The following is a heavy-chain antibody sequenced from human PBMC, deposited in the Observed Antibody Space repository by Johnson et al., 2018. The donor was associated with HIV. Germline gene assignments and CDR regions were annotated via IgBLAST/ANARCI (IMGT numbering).Heavy chain of an antibody. CDR2: IHSDGSNE. Sequence: QVQLVESGGGVVQPGGSLRLSCAASGFTFSSYVMHWVRQAPGKGLEWVSFIHSDGSNEYYADSVKGRFTISRDKSKNTLYLQMGSLRPEDMAVYYCARAVGAPRAYEDDAFDIWGQGTMVTVSS. D-gene: IGHD1-26*01. CDR3: ARAVGAPRAYEDDAFDI. J-gene: IGHJ3*02. CDR1: GFTFSSYV. V-gene: IGHV3-30*02.